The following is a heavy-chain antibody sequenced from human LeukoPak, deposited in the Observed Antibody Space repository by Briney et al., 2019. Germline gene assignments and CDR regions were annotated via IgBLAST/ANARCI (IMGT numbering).Heavy chain of an antibody. J-gene: IGHJ3*02. CDR3: ARDGRIRGAFDI. V-gene: IGHV3-21*01. D-gene: IGHD3-10*01. CDR1: GFTFSSYS. CDR2: ISSSSSYI. Sequence: PGGSLRLSCAASGFTFSSYSMNWVRQAPGKGLEWVSSISSSSSYIYYADSVKGRFTISRDNAKNSLYLQMNSLRAEDTAVYYCARDGRIRGAFDIWGQGTMGTVSS.